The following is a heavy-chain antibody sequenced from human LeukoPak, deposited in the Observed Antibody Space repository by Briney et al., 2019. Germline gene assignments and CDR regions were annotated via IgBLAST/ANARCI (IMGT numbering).Heavy chain of an antibody. CDR1: GYTFTGYY. J-gene: IGHJ4*02. V-gene: IGHV1-2*02. D-gene: IGHD1-26*01. Sequence: VASVKVSCKASGYTFTGYYMHWVRQAPGQGLEWMGWINPNSGGTNYAQKFQGRVTMTRYTSISTAYMELSRLRSDDTAVYYCAREIGSYPAYYFDYWGQGTLVTVSS. CDR2: INPNSGGT. CDR3: AREIGSYPAYYFDY.